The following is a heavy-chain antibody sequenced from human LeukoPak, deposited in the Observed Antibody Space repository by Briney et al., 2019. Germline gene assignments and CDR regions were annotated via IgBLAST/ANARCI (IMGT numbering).Heavy chain of an antibody. CDR2: IRYDGSNK. CDR3: ARYSSSWYNWFDP. Sequence: GGSLSLSCAASGFTFSSYGMHWVRQAPGKGLEWVAFIRYDGSNKYYADSVKGRFTISRDNSKNTLYLQMNSLRAEDTAVYYCARYSSSWYNWFDPWGQGTLVTVSS. CDR1: GFTFSSYG. J-gene: IGHJ5*02. D-gene: IGHD6-13*01. V-gene: IGHV3-30*02.